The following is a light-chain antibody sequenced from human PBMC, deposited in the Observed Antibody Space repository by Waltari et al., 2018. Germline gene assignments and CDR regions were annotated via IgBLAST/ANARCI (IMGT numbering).Light chain of an antibody. CDR1: QGIYRY. J-gene: IGKJ1*01. V-gene: IGKV1-39*01. Sequence: DIQLTQPPSSLSASIGDRVTITCRASQGIYRYLNWYQQRPGEAPKLVIYGASTLQSGVPSRFSGSRSGSTFTLTITSLQPEDFGSYFCQQTYTSPRTFGQGTKVEIK. CDR2: GAS. CDR3: QQTYTSPRT.